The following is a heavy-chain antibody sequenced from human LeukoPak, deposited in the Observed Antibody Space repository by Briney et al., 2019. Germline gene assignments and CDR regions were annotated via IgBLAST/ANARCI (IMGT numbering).Heavy chain of an antibody. V-gene: IGHV4-59*08. CDR2: IYYSGST. Sequence: SETLSLTCTGSGGSISSYYWSWIRQPPGKGLEWIGYIYYSGSTNYNPSLKSRVTISVDTSKNQFSLKLSSVTAADTAVYYCARLYGQYDSSGYYSPFDYWGQGTLVTVSS. CDR3: ARLYGQYDSSGYYSPFDY. J-gene: IGHJ4*02. D-gene: IGHD3-22*01. CDR1: GGSISSYY.